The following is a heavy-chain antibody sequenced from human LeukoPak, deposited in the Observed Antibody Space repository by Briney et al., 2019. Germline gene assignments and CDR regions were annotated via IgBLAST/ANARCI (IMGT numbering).Heavy chain of an antibody. D-gene: IGHD3-10*01. CDR3: ARREGRAGYYFDY. CDR1: GFTFSSYW. Sequence: GSLRLSCAASGFTFSSYWMSWVRQPPGKGLEWIGEINHSGSTNYNPSLKSRVTISVDTSKNQFSLKLSSVTAADTAVYYCARREGRAGYYFDYWGQGTLVTVSS. J-gene: IGHJ4*02. CDR2: INHSGST. V-gene: IGHV4-34*01.